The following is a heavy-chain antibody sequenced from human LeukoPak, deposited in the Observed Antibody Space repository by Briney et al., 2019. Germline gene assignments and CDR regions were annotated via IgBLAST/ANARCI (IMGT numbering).Heavy chain of an antibody. CDR1: GFTFSSYS. CDR2: ISSSSSYI. V-gene: IGHV3-21*01. D-gene: IGHD6-19*01. CDR3: ARSYSSGWYDYYYYYMDV. J-gene: IGHJ6*03. Sequence: PGGSLRLSCAASGFTFSSYSMNWVRQAPGKGVEWVSSISSSSSYIYYADSVKGRFTISRDNAKNSLYLQMNSLRAEDTAVYYCARSYSSGWYDYYYYYMDVWGKGTTVTISS.